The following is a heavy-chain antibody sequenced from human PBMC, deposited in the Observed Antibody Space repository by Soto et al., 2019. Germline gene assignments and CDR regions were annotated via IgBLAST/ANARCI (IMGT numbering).Heavy chain of an antibody. CDR3: ATYYYGSGSYSYYYYMDV. J-gene: IGHJ6*03. D-gene: IGHD3-10*01. Sequence: EVQLVESGGGLVKPGGSLRLSCAAPGFTFSSYSMNWVRQAPGKGLEWVSSISSSSSYIYYADSVKGRFTISRDNAKNSLYLQMNSLRAEDTAVYYCATYYYGSGSYSYYYYMDVWGKGTTVTVSS. CDR1: GFTFSSYS. V-gene: IGHV3-21*01. CDR2: ISSSSSYI.